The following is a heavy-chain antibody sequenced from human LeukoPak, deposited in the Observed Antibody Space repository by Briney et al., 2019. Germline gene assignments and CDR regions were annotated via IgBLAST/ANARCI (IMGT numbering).Heavy chain of an antibody. CDR2: IIPIFGTA. CDR1: GGTFSSYA. J-gene: IGHJ6*03. D-gene: IGHD3-3*01. CDR3: ARETPYDFWSYYYMDV. Sequence: SVKVSCKASGGTFSSYAISWVRQAPGQGLEWMGGIIPIFGTANYAQKFQGRVTITADKSTSTAYMELSSLRSEDTAVYYCARETPYDFWSYYYMDVWGKGTTVTISS. V-gene: IGHV1-69*06.